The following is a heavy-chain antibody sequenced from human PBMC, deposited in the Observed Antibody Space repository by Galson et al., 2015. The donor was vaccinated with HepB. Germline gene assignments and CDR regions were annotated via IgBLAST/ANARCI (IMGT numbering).Heavy chain of an antibody. J-gene: IGHJ4*02. CDR3: ASGYFYDPSGYKY. CDR1: GFTFXXXX. V-gene: IGHV3-21*01. Sequence: SLRLSCAASGFTFXXXXMNWXRQAPGKGLEWFSSISTSTTYIYYADSVKGRFTISRDDAKNSLYLQMNSLRAEDTAVYFCASGYFYDPSGYKYWGQGTLVTVSS. CDR2: ISTSTTYI. D-gene: IGHD3-22*01.